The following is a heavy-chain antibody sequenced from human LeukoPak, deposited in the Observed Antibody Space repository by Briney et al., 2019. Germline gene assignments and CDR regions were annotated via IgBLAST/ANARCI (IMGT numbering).Heavy chain of an antibody. CDR3: ARDGNPFVVVPAASDY. V-gene: IGHV1-69*05. J-gene: IGHJ4*02. CDR2: IIPIFGTA. Sequence: GASVKVSCKASGGTFSSYAISWVRQAPGQGLEWMGGIIPIFGTANYAQKFQGRVTITTDESTSTAYMELSSLRSEDTAVYYCARDGNPFVVVPAASDYWGQGTLVTVSS. D-gene: IGHD2-2*01. CDR1: GGTFSSYA.